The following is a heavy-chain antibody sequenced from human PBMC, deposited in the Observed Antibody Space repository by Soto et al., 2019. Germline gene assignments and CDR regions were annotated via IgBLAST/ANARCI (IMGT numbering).Heavy chain of an antibody. J-gene: IGHJ4*02. CDR1: GYSFTSYW. CDR2: IYPGDSDT. CDR3: ARTYSSSWYTEPHLDY. D-gene: IGHD6-13*01. Sequence: PGESMKISCKGSGYSFTSYWIGWVRQMPVKGLEWMGIIYPGDSDTRYSPSFQGQVTISADKSISTAYLQWSSLKASDIAMYYCARTYSSSWYTEPHLDYWRQGTLVPV. V-gene: IGHV5-51*01.